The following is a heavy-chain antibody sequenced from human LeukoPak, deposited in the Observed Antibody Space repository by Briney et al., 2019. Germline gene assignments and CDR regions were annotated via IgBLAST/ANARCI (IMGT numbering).Heavy chain of an antibody. J-gene: IGHJ4*02. CDR1: GYTFTGWY. CDR2: IKPDSGGT. Sequence: ASVKVSCKASGYTFTGWYMHWVRQAPGQELEWMGWIKPDSGGTDYAQKFQGRVTMTRDTSISTAYMELSRLTSDDTAMYYCARDAETLINWGSADYFDYWGQGTLVTVSS. D-gene: IGHD7-27*01. CDR3: ARDAETLINWGSADYFDY. V-gene: IGHV1-2*02.